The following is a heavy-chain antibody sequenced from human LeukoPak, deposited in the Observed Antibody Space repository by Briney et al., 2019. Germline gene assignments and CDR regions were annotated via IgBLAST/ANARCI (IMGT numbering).Heavy chain of an antibody. CDR1: GHTFTGYY. V-gene: IGHV1-2*02. CDR2: INPNSGGT. J-gene: IGHJ4*02. CDR3: AVSSGWNPGGFDY. D-gene: IGHD6-19*01. Sequence: GASMKVSCKASGHTFTGYYMHWVRQAPGQGLEWMGWINPNSGGTNYAQKFQGRVTMTRDTSISTAYMELSRLRSDDTAVYYCAVSSGWNPGGFDYWGQGTLVTVSS.